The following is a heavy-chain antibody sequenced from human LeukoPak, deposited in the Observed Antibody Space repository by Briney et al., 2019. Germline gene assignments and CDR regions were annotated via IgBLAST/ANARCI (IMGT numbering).Heavy chain of an antibody. J-gene: IGHJ4*02. D-gene: IGHD5-12*01. V-gene: IGHV1-2*02. CDR3: AKAYSGYDGFDY. Sequence: ASVKVSCRASGYTFTGYYMHWVRQAPGQGREGMGWIYPNSGGTNYAQKFQGRVTMTRDTSISTAYMELSRLRSDDTAVYYCAKAYSGYDGFDYWGQGTLVTVSS. CDR2: IYPNSGGT. CDR1: GYTFTGYY.